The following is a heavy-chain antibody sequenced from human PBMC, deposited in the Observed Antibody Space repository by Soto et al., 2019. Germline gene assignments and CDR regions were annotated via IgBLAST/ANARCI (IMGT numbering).Heavy chain of an antibody. CDR1: GGSFSGYY. J-gene: IGHJ5*02. CDR2: INHSGST. Sequence: QVQLQQWGAGLLKPSETLSLTCAVYGGSFSGYYWSWIRQPPGKGLEWIGEINHSGSTNYNPSLKSRVTISVDTSKNQFSXKLSSVTAADTAVYYCAXGXXGSSSIWFDPWGQGTLVTVSS. V-gene: IGHV4-34*01. CDR3: AXGXXGSSSIWFDP. D-gene: IGHD6-6*01.